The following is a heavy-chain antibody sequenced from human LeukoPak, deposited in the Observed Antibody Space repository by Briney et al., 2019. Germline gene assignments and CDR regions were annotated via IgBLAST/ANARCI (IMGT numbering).Heavy chain of an antibody. J-gene: IGHJ4*02. D-gene: IGHD1-1*01. CDR3: AKSANDDSIDY. CDR1: RFTFSSYG. CDR2: ISYDESNK. V-gene: IGHV3-30*18. Sequence: RGSLTLSCAASRFTFSSYGMHWVRQAPGKGLGWVAVISYDESNKYYADSVKGRFSISRDNSRNTLCLQMNGLRAEDTAVYYCAKSANDDSIDYWGQGTLVTVSS.